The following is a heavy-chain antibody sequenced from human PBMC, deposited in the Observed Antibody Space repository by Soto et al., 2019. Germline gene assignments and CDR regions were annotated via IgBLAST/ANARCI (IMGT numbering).Heavy chain of an antibody. V-gene: IGHV3-30*04. CDR2: TSFDIRYQ. Sequence: XGSLGLSFAASGFTFRIYDVHGVRQAPGKGLEWVAVTSFDIRYQYYADAVKGRFTISRDNCKNRLYLQVNSLRDEDTAVYYCARVCSAVAGNCYYCYCMDFWGQRPRVSVSS. D-gene: IGHD6-19*01. CDR1: GFTFRIYD. CDR3: ARVCSAVAGNCYYCYCMDF. J-gene: IGHJ6*01.